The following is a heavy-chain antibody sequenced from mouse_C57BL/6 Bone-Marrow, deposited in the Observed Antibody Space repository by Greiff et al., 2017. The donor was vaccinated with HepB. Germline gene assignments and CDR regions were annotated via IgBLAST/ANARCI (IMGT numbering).Heavy chain of an antibody. CDR3: AREGGLDPWFAY. D-gene: IGHD3-3*01. V-gene: IGHV5-4*01. J-gene: IGHJ3*01. Sequence: EVKLMESGGGLVKPGGSLKLSCAASGFTFSSYAMSWVRQTPEKRLEWVATISDGGSYTYYPDNVKGRFTISRDNAKNNLYLQMSHLKSEDTALYYCAREGGLDPWFAYWGQGTLVTVSA. CDR1: GFTFSSYA. CDR2: ISDGGSYT.